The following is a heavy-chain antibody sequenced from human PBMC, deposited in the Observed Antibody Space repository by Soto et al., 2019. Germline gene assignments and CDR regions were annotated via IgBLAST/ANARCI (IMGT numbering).Heavy chain of an antibody. CDR2: IYPGDSDV. Sequence: GESLKISCKGSGYSFTNYWIVWVRQMPGQGLEWMGIIYPGDSDVTYSPSFQGQVTISADKSINTAYLQWSSLKASDTAMYYCTRQWGSYTYLDYWGQGTLVTVSS. CDR3: TRQWGSYTYLDY. D-gene: IGHD1-26*01. CDR1: GYSFTNYW. V-gene: IGHV5-51*01. J-gene: IGHJ4*02.